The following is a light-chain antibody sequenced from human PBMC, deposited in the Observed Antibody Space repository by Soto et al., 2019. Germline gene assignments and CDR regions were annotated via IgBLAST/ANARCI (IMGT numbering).Light chain of an antibody. CDR3: QKYNSAPLT. J-gene: IGKJ4*01. CDR2: ATS. V-gene: IGKV1-27*01. Sequence: DVQMTQSPSSLSAFVGDRVTITCQASQGIAPYLAWFQQKPGKVPKLLSYATSTLQSGVPSRFSGSGSGTDFTLTISSLQPEDVATYYCQKYNSAPLTFGGGTKVDIK. CDR1: QGIAPY.